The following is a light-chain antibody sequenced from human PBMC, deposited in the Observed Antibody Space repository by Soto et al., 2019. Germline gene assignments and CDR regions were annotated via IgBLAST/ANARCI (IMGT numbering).Light chain of an antibody. J-gene: IGLJ1*01. Sequence: QSALTQPPSASGSPGQSVTISCTGTSGDVGGYNFVSWYQQHPGKAPRLMIYEVTKRPSGVPDRFFGSKSGNTASLTVSGLHAEDEADYFCSSQAASNVYVFGTGTKVTVL. CDR3: SSQAASNVYV. CDR1: SGDVGGYNF. V-gene: IGLV2-8*01. CDR2: EVT.